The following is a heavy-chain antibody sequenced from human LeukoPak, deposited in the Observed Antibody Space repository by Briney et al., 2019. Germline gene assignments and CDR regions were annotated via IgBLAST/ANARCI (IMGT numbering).Heavy chain of an antibody. Sequence: AGGSLRLSCAASGFTFSSYAMSWVSQAPGKGLEWVSAISGSGGSTYYADSVKGRFTISRDNSKNTLYLQMNSLRAEDTAVYYCAKVEWELLGGGNYWGQGTLVTVSS. J-gene: IGHJ4*02. D-gene: IGHD1-26*01. CDR3: AKVEWELLGGGNY. V-gene: IGHV3-23*01. CDR2: ISGSGGST. CDR1: GFTFSSYA.